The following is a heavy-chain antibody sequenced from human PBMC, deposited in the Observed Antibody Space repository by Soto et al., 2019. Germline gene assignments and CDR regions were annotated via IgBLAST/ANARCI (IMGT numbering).Heavy chain of an antibody. D-gene: IGHD1-26*01. V-gene: IGHV4-39*01. CDR1: GGSISSSSYY. J-gene: IGHJ4*02. Sequence: QLQLQESGPGLVKPSETLSLTCTVSGGSISSSSYYWGWIRQPPGKGLEWIGSIYYSGSTYYNPSLKSRVTISVDTSKNQFSLKLSSVTAADTAVYYCARRGGSYYSTNRPYYFDYWGQGTLVTVSS. CDR3: ARRGGSYYSTNRPYYFDY. CDR2: IYYSGST.